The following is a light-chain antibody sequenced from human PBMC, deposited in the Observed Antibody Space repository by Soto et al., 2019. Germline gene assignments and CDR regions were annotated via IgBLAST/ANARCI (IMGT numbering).Light chain of an antibody. Sequence: EILLTQSPATLSLSPWERATLSCRASQSVSSYLAWYQQKPGQAPRLLIYDASNRATGIPARFSGSGSGTDFTLTISSLEPEDFAVYYCQQRSNWPPITFGQGTRLEIK. CDR2: DAS. CDR3: QQRSNWPPIT. J-gene: IGKJ5*01. CDR1: QSVSSY. V-gene: IGKV3-11*01.